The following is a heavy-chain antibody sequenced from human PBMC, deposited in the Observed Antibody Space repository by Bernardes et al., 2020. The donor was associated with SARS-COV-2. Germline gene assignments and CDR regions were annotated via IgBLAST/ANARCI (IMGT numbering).Heavy chain of an antibody. Sequence: SETLSLTCAVYGGSFSDYWWTWIRQPPGKGLEWIGEIDESGTTSYNPSLKNRVTLSVDRSKTQFVLRLNSVTAADTAVYYCARTYKHSSSLYWYFDLWGRGTLVTVSS. J-gene: IGHJ2*01. D-gene: IGHD6-6*01. CDR1: GGSFSDYW. CDR3: ARTYKHSSSLYWYFDL. V-gene: IGHV4-34*01. CDR2: IDESGTT.